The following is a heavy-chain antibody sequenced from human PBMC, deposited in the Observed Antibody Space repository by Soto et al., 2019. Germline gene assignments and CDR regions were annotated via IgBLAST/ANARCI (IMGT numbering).Heavy chain of an antibody. CDR2: IYYSGST. CDR3: ARQIVGATGGLDY. J-gene: IGHJ4*02. CDR1: GGSISRYY. V-gene: IGHV4-59*01. Sequence: SETLSLTCTVAGGSISRYYWNWIRQPPGKGLEWIGYIYYSGSTNYNPSLKSRVTISVDTSKNQFSLRLSSVTAADTAVYYCARQIVGATGGLDYWGQGTLVTVSS. D-gene: IGHD1-26*01.